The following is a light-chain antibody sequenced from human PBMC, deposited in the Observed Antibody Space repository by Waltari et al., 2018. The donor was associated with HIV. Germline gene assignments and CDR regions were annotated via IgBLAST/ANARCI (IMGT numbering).Light chain of an antibody. CDR2: QDT. CDR3: QSAHNSDVI. Sequence: SYELPQPPSVSVPPGPPAKIMCPGDALPKNYVYWYQQKAGQAPVMIIFQDTKRPSDIPARFSASSAGTTATLTISGVQAEDEADYFCQSAHNSDVIFGGGTKLTVL. V-gene: IGLV3-25*03. J-gene: IGLJ2*01. CDR1: ALPKNY.